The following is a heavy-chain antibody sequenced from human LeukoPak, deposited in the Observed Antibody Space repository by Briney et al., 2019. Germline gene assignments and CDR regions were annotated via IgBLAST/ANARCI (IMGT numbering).Heavy chain of an antibody. D-gene: IGHD3-22*01. V-gene: IGHV4-59*01. J-gene: IGHJ4*02. CDR2: IYYSGST. CDR1: GGSISSYY. Sequence: SQTLSLTCTVSGGSISSYYWSWIRQPPGKGLEWIGYIYYSGSTNYNPSLKSRVTISVDTSKNQFSLKLSSVTAADTAVYYCARDDSSGYYTDWGQGTLVTVSS. CDR3: ARDDSSGYYTD.